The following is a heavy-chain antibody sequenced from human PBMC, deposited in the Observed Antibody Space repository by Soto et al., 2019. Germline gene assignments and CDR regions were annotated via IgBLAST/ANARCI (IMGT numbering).Heavy chain of an antibody. D-gene: IGHD5-18*01. CDR3: ARLILSWIQLWGDDAFDI. CDR1: GGSISSSSYY. CDR2: IYYSGST. Sequence: QLQLQESGPGLVKPSETLSLTCTVSGGSISSSSYYWGWIRQPPGKGLEWIGSIYYSGSTYYNPSLKSRVTISVDTPKNQFSLKLSSVTAADTAVYYCARLILSWIQLWGDDAFDIWGQGTMVTVSS. J-gene: IGHJ3*02. V-gene: IGHV4-39*01.